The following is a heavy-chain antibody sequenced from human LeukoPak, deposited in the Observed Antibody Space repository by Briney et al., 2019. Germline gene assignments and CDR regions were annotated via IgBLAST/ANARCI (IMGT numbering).Heavy chain of an antibody. Sequence: GGSLRLSCAASELTFTKYSMHWVRQAPGKGLVWVSRVTGDGSRTTYVDSVRGRFTISRDNAKNTVYLQMNSLRADDAAVYYCATGLGYYYDYWGQGTLVTVSS. CDR2: VTGDGSRT. CDR3: ATGLGYYYDY. D-gene: IGHD3-16*01. V-gene: IGHV3-74*01. CDR1: ELTFTKYS. J-gene: IGHJ4*02.